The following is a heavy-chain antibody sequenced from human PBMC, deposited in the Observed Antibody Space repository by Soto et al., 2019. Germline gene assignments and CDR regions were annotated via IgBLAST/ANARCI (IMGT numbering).Heavy chain of an antibody. CDR1: GGSLSDDTYY. Sequence: PSETLSLTCTVSGGSLSDDTYYWGWIRQPPGKGLEWIGYIYHSGSTYYNPSLKSRVTISVDRSKNQFSLKLSSVTAADTAVYYCVRHAQWIIRAYWGQGSLVTVSS. V-gene: IGHV4-39*01. CDR3: VRHAQWIIRAY. CDR2: IYHSGST. J-gene: IGHJ4*02. D-gene: IGHD5-12*01.